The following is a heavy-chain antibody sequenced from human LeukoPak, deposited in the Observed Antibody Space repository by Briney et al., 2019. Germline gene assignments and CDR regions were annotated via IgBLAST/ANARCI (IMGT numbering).Heavy chain of an antibody. D-gene: IGHD5-18*01. J-gene: IGHJ4*02. CDR1: GFTFSSYG. CDR3: AREDTAMALSLHY. V-gene: IGHV3-33*01. CDR2: IWYDGSNK. Sequence: GGSLRLSCAASGFTFSSYGMHWVRQAPGKGLEWVAVIWYDGSNKYYADSVKGRFTISRDNSKNTLYLQMNSLRAEDTAVYYCAREDTAMALSLHYWGQGTLVTVSS.